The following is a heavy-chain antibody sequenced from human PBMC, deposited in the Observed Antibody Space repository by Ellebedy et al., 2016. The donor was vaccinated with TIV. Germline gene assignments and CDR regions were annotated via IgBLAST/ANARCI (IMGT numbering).Heavy chain of an antibody. V-gene: IGHV4-38-2*02. Sequence: MPSETLSLTCTVSGYSISSGYYWGWIRQPPGKGLEWIGSIYHSGSTYYNPSLKSRVTISVDTSKNQFSLKLSSVTAADTAVYYCAREGFFGDSSGYYSRAGWFDPWGQGTLVTVSS. D-gene: IGHD3-22*01. CDR3: AREGFFGDSSGYYSRAGWFDP. CDR1: GYSISSGYY. J-gene: IGHJ5*02. CDR2: IYHSGST.